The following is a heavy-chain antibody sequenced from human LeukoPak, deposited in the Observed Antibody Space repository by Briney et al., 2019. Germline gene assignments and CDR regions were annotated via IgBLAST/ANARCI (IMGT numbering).Heavy chain of an antibody. V-gene: IGHV1-69*05. CDR2: IIPIFGTA. CDR3: ARGSGGYSYGTHDY. Sequence: SVKVSCKASGGTFSSYAISWVRQAPGQGLEWMGGIIPIFGTANYAQKFQGRVTITTDESTSTAYMELSSQRSEDTAVYYRARGSGGYSYGTHDYWGQGTLVTVSS. CDR1: GGTFSSYA. J-gene: IGHJ4*02. D-gene: IGHD5-18*01.